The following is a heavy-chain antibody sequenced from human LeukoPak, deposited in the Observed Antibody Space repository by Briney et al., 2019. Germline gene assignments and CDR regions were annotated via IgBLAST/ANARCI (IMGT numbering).Heavy chain of an antibody. CDR2: ISSSGSTI. CDR3: ARDERDGYNFDY. CDR1: GFTFSSYE. Sequence: GGSLRLSCTASGFTFSSYEMNWVRQAPGKGLEWVSYISSSGSTIYYADSVKDRFTISRDNAKNSLYLQMNSLRAEDTAVYYCARDERDGYNFDYWGQGTLVTVSS. J-gene: IGHJ4*02. V-gene: IGHV3-48*03. D-gene: IGHD5-24*01.